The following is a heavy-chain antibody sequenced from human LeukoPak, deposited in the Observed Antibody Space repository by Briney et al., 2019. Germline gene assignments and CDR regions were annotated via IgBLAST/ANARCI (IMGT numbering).Heavy chain of an antibody. CDR3: ARGVLRYFDWGIKELNWFDP. CDR2: IYSGGST. Sequence: GGSLRLSCAASGFTVSSNYMSWVRQARGKGLEWVSVIYSGGSTYYADSVKGRFTISRDNSKNTLYLQMNSLRAEDTAVYYCARGVLRYFDWGIKELNWFDPWGQGTLVTVSS. J-gene: IGHJ5*02. V-gene: IGHV3-53*01. CDR1: GFTVSSNY. D-gene: IGHD3-9*01.